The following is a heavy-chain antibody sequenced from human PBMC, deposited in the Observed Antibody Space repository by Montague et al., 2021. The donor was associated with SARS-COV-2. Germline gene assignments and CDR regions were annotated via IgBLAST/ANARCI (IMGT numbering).Heavy chain of an antibody. Sequence: SLRLYCAASGFTFSSYAMSWVRQAPGKGLEWVSPITGSGGSTYYADSVKGRFTISRDNSKNTLYLQMNSLRAEDTAVYYCAKGGVWERRGLTTFDYWGQGTLVTVSS. CDR3: AKGGVWERRGLTTFDY. V-gene: IGHV3-23*01. CDR1: GFTFSSYA. J-gene: IGHJ4*02. D-gene: IGHD1-26*01. CDR2: ITGSGGST.